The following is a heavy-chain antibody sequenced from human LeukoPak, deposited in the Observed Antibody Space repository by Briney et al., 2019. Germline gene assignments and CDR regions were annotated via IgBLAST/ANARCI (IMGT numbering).Heavy chain of an antibody. CDR2: ISYDGSIQ. J-gene: IGHJ4*02. V-gene: IGHV3-30*18. CDR1: GFTFSSYG. Sequence: GRSLRLSCAASGFTFSSYGMDWVRQAPGKGLEWVSAISYDGSIQFYADSVKGRFTISRDTSKNTLYLQMNSLRAEDTAVYYCAKDGLDGSSWYFLDSWGLGTLVIVSS. CDR3: AKDGLDGSSWYFLDS. D-gene: IGHD6-13*01.